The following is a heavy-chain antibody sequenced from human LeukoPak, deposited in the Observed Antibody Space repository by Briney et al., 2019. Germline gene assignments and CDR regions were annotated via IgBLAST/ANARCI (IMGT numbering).Heavy chain of an antibody. CDR2: ISGGGGSI. J-gene: IGHJ4*02. D-gene: IGHD4-17*01. CDR1: GFTFSSYW. Sequence: PGGSLRLSCAASGFTFSSYWMSWVRQAPGKGLEWVSGISGGGGSIHYADSVKGRFTISRDNSMNTLYLQMNSLRAEDTAVYYCARYRSVTTGKRFFDYWGQGTLVTVSS. CDR3: ARYRSVTTGKRFFDY. V-gene: IGHV3-23*01.